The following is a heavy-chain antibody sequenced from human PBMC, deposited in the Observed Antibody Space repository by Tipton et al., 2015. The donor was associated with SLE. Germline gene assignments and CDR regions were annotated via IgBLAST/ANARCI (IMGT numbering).Heavy chain of an antibody. CDR1: GFTFSSYE. Sequence: GSLRLSCAASGFTFSSYEMNWVRQAPGKGLEWVSYISSSGSTIYYADSVKGRFTISRDNAKNSLYLQMNSLRAEDTADYYCARAGYSSGWYGDYFDYWGQGTLVTVSS. CDR2: ISSSGSTI. D-gene: IGHD6-19*01. V-gene: IGHV3-48*03. CDR3: ARAGYSSGWYGDYFDY. J-gene: IGHJ4*02.